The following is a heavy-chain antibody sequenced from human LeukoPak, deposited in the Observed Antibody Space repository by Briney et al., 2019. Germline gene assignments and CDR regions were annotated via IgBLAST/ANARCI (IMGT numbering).Heavy chain of an antibody. CDR2: INHSGST. V-gene: IGHV4-34*01. D-gene: IGHD3-9*01. CDR3: ARGPHYDILTGYYNDAFDI. J-gene: IGHJ3*02. CDR1: GGSFSGYY. Sequence: SETLSLTCAVYGGSFSGYYWSWIRQPPGKGLEWVGEINHSGSTNYNPSLKSRVTISVDTSKNQFSLKLSSVTAADTAVYYCARGPHYDILTGYYNDAFDIWGQGTMVTVSS.